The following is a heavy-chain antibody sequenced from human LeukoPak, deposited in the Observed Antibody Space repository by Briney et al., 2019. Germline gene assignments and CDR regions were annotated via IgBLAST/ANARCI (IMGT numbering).Heavy chain of an antibody. D-gene: IGHD6-19*01. CDR3: AKHGSGRYFDY. J-gene: IGHJ4*02. CDR1: GFTFSTFSNYG. Sequence: GGSLRLSCAASGFTFSTFSNYGMSWVRQAPGKGLEWVSAISDSGVKTYYADSMKGRFTISRDNSKNNLYLQMNSLRAEDTAVYYCAKHGSGRYFDYWGQGTLVTVSS. CDR2: ISDSGVKT. V-gene: IGHV3-23*01.